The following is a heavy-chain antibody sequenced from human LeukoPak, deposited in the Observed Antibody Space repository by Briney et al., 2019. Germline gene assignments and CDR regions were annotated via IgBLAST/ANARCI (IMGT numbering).Heavy chain of an antibody. CDR3: ARDSGSGGEDYMDV. CDR1: GYTFTGYY. V-gene: IGHV1-2*02. Sequence: ASVKVPCKASGYTFTGYYMHWVRQAPGQGLEWMGWINPNSGGTNYAQKFQGRVTMTRDTSISTAYMELSRLRSDDTAVYYCARDSGSGGEDYMDVWGKGTTVTVS. J-gene: IGHJ6*03. D-gene: IGHD2-15*01. CDR2: INPNSGGT.